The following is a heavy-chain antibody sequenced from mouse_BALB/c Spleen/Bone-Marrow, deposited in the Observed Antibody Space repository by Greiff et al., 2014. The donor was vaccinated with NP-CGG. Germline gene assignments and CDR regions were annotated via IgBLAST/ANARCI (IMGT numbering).Heavy chain of an antibody. D-gene: IGHD2-2*01. J-gene: IGHJ2*01. Sequence: LVKTGASVKISCKASGYSFTGYYMHWVKQSHGKSLEWIGYISCYNGATSYNQKFKGKATFTVDTSSSTAYMQFNSLTSEDSAVYYCARSCGAYGYDWGYYFDYWGQGTTLTVSS. CDR1: GYSFTGYY. CDR3: ARSCGAYGYDWGYYFDY. V-gene: IGHV1S34*01. CDR2: ISCYNGAT.